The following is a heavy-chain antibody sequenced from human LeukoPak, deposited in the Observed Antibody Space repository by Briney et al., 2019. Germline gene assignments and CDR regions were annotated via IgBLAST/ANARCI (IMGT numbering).Heavy chain of an antibody. V-gene: IGHV4-4*07. CDR2: IYASGNT. J-gene: IGHJ4*02. Sequence: PSETLSLTCTISGASISTYYWSWIRQPAGKGLDWIGRIYASGNTYKNPSLESRVTMSVDTSNNQFTLNLTSVTGADTAMYYCVKDGPLGSDFWGQGTQVTVSS. D-gene: IGHD2-15*01. CDR3: VKDGPLGSDF. CDR1: GASISTYY.